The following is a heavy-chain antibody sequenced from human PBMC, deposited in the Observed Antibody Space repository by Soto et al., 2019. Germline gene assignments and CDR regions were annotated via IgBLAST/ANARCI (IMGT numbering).Heavy chain of an antibody. CDR1: GFTFSSYA. CDR2: ISGSGGST. D-gene: IGHD6-19*01. V-gene: IGHV3-23*01. CDR3: AFPPGIGCPGERQNYYYYGMDV. J-gene: IGHJ6*02. Sequence: GGSLRLSCAASGFTFSSYAMSWVRQAPGKGLEWVSAISGSGGSTYYADSVKGRFTISRDNSKNTLYLQMNSLRAEDTAVYYCAFPPGIGCPGERQNYYYYGMDVWGQRTTVTVSS.